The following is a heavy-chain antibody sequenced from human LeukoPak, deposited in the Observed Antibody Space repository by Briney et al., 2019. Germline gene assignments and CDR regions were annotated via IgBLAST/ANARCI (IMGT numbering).Heavy chain of an antibody. V-gene: IGHV5-51*01. Sequence: GESLKISCKGSGYSFTSYWIGWVRQLPGKGLEWMGIIYPGDSDTRYSPSFQGQVTISADKSISTAYLQWSSLKASDTAMYYCARRDINEYSSYKDAFDIWGQGTMVTVSS. J-gene: IGHJ3*02. CDR3: ARRDINEYSSYKDAFDI. D-gene: IGHD6-6*01. CDR2: IYPGDSDT. CDR1: GYSFTSYW.